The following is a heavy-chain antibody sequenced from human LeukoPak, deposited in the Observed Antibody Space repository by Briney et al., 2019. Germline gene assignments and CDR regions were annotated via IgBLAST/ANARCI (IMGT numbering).Heavy chain of an antibody. CDR3: AKDSARLARGEFDP. V-gene: IGHV3-23*01. CDR1: GFTFSSYA. Sequence: GGSLRLSCAASGFTFSSYAMSWVRQAPGEGLEWVSAISGSGGSTYYADSVKGRFTLSRDNSKNTLYLKMNSLRAEDTAVYYCAKDSARLARGEFDPWGQGTLVTVSS. J-gene: IGHJ5*02. CDR2: ISGSGGST. D-gene: IGHD3-10*01.